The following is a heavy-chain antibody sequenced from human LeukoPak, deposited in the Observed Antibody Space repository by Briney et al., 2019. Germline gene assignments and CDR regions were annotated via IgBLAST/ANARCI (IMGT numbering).Heavy chain of an antibody. Sequence: SETLSLTCTVSGGSISSYYWSWIRQPPGKGLEWIGYIYYSGSTNYNPSLKSRVTISVDTSKNQFSLKLSSVTAADTAVYYCARTKTGTVGYYYYGMDVWGQGTTVTVSS. D-gene: IGHD1-7*01. CDR3: ARTKTGTVGYYYYGMDV. CDR1: GGSISSYY. V-gene: IGHV4-59*01. CDR2: IYYSGST. J-gene: IGHJ6*02.